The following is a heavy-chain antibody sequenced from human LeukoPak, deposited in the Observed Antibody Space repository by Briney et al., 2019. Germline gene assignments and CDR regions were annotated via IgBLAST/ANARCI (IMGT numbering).Heavy chain of an antibody. J-gene: IGHJ4*02. D-gene: IGHD6-19*01. CDR2: IYYTGST. CDR1: GGSISSYY. CDR3: AREGGAAVAGTGFDY. V-gene: IGHV4-59*12. Sequence: PSEPLSLTCTVSGGSISSYYWSWIRQPPGKGLEWIGYIYYTGSTNSNPSLKSRVTISVDTSKNQFSLKLSSVTAADTAVYYCAREGGAAVAGTGFDYWGQGTLVTVSS.